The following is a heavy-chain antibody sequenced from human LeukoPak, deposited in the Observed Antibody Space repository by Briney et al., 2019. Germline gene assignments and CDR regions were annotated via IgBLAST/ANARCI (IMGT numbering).Heavy chain of an antibody. CDR2: INSDGSTT. CDR1: GFTFSTYW. V-gene: IGHV3-74*01. J-gene: IGHJ4*02. D-gene: IGHD3-10*01. CDR3: ARDRGDYGSGSYSEIDY. Sequence: GGSLRLSCAAPGFTFSTYWMHWVRQAPGKGLVWVSRINSDGSTTTYADSVKGRFTISRDNAKNTLYLQMNSLRAEDTALYYCARDRGDYGSGSYSEIDYWGQGTLVTVSS.